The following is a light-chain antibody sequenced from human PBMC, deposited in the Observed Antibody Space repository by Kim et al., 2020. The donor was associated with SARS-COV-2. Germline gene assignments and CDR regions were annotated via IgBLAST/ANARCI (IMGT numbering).Light chain of an antibody. Sequence: QSALTQPPSASGSPGQSVTISCTGTSSDVGGYDYVSWYQQHPGKAPKLIIYQVIKRPSGVPDRFSGSKSGNTASLTVSGLQAEDEADYYCGSYAGFNSLVFGGGTQLTVL. CDR1: SSDVGGYDY. J-gene: IGLJ2*01. CDR2: QVI. V-gene: IGLV2-8*01. CDR3: GSYAGFNSLV.